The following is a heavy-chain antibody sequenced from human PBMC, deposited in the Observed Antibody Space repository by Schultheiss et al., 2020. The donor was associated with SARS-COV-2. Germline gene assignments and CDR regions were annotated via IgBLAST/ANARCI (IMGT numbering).Heavy chain of an antibody. D-gene: IGHD1-1*01. Sequence: SETLSLTCTVSGGSISSGSYYWSWIRQPPGKGLEWIGYIYYSGSTYYNPSLKSRVTISVDTSKNQFSLKLNSVTAADTALYYCARGGRAKQLGFDYWGQGTLVTVSS. CDR3: ARGGRAKQLGFDY. V-gene: IGHV4-61*01. CDR1: GGSISSGSYY. CDR2: IYYSGST. J-gene: IGHJ4*02.